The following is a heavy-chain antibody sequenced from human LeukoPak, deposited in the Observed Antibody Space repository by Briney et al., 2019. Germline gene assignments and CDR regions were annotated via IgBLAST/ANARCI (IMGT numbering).Heavy chain of an antibody. CDR2: IWYDGSNK. Sequence: GGSLRLSCAASGFTFSSYGMHWVRQAPGKGLEWVAVIWYDGSNKYYADSVKGRFTISRDNSKTTLYLQMNSLRAEDTAVYYCARDDSSGYYFSKYWGQGTLVTVSS. J-gene: IGHJ4*02. CDR1: GFTFSSYG. D-gene: IGHD3-22*01. CDR3: ARDDSSGYYFSKY. V-gene: IGHV3-33*01.